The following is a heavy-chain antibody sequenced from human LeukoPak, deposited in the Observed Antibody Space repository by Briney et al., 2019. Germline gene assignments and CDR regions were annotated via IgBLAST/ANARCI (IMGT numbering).Heavy chain of an antibody. CDR1: GYTFTGYY. V-gene: IGHV1-2*02. J-gene: IGHJ6*03. D-gene: IGHD5-12*01. CDR3: ARDGHIVATIFVRYYYYMDV. CDR2: INPNSGGT. Sequence: ASVKVSCKASGYTFTGYYMHWVRQAPGQGLEWVGWINPNSGGTNYAQKFQGRVTMTRDTSISTAYMELSRLRSDDTAVYYCARDGHIVATIFVRYYYYMDVWGKGTTVTISS.